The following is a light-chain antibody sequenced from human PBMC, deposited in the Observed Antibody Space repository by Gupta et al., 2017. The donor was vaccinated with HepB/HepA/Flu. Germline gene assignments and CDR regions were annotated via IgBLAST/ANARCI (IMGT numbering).Light chain of an antibody. CDR1: SSNIGAGYD. CDR2: GNS. CDR3: QSYDSSMSGGV. Sequence: QSVLTQPPSVSGAPGQRVTISCTGSSSNIGAGYDVHWYQQLPGTAPKLPIDGNSNRPSGVPDRFSCSKAGTSASPAITGLQAEDEADYYCQSYDSSMSGGVFGGGTKLTVL. V-gene: IGLV1-40*01. J-gene: IGLJ3*02.